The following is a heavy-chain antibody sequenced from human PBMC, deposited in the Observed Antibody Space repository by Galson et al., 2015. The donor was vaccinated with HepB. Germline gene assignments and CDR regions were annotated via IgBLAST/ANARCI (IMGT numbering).Heavy chain of an antibody. CDR1: GYTFTSYA. Sequence: SVKVSCKASGYTFTSYAMHWVRQAPGQRLEWMGWINAGNGNTKYSQKFQGRVTITRDTSASTAYMELSSLRSEDTAVYYCARGGIAVYGAGHLDYWGQGTLVTVSS. CDR2: INAGNGNT. J-gene: IGHJ4*02. CDR3: ARGGIAVYGAGHLDY. V-gene: IGHV1-3*01. D-gene: IGHD6-19*01.